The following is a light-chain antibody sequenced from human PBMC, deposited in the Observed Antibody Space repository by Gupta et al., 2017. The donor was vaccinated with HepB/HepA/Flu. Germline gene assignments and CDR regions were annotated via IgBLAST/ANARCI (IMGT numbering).Light chain of an antibody. CDR2: GNS. Sequence: QSVLTQPHSVSGAPGQRVTISCTGSSSNIGAGYDVHWYQQLPGTAPKPLIYGNSNRPSGVPDRFSGSKSGTSASLAITGLQAEDEADYYCQSYDSILSGSVFGGGTKLTVL. CDR1: SSNIGAGYD. V-gene: IGLV1-40*01. CDR3: QSYDSILSGSV. J-gene: IGLJ2*01.